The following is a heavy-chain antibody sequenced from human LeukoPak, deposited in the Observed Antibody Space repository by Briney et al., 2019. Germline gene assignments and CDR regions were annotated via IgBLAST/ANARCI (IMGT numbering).Heavy chain of an antibody. Sequence: SETLSLTCTVSGGSISSYYWSWIRQPPGKGLEWIGYIYYSGSTYYNPSLKSRVTISVDTSKNQFSLKLSSVTAADTAVYYCARELRYYDSSGSLTDAFDIWGQGTMVTVSS. J-gene: IGHJ3*02. V-gene: IGHV4-59*12. D-gene: IGHD3-22*01. CDR2: IYYSGST. CDR3: ARELRYYDSSGSLTDAFDI. CDR1: GGSISSYY.